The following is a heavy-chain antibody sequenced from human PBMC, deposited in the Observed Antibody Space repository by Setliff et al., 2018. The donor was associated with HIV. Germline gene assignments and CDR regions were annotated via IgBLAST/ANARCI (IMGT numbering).Heavy chain of an antibody. V-gene: IGHV3-48*03. J-gene: IGHJ4*02. CDR1: GFTFSSYE. CDR3: ARESYNYGYND. D-gene: IGHD5-18*01. CDR2: ISSSGSTI. Sequence: PGGSLRLSCAASGFTFSSYEMNWVRQAPGKGLEWVSYISSSGSTIYYADSVKGRFITFRDNAKNSPYLQMNSLRAEDTAVYYCARESYNYGYNDWGQGTLVTVSS.